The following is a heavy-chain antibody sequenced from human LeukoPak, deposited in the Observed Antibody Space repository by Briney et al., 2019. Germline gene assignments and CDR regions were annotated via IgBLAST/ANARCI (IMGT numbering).Heavy chain of an antibody. CDR1: WFTFSRYF. J-gene: IGHJ4*02. D-gene: IGHD6-19*01. CDR2: ISYDGSNK. Sequence: WGALRLSCGASWFTFSRYFLHWVRQAPGQGGGWVAIISYDGSNKYYANSVKGRFTISRDNSKNTLYLQMNSLRAEDTAVYYCARLRAGDYFDYWGQGTLVTVSS. V-gene: IGHV3-30-3*01. CDR3: ARLRAGDYFDY.